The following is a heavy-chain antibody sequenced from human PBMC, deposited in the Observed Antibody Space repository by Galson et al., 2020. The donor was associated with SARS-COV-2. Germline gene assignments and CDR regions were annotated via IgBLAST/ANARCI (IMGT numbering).Heavy chain of an antibody. CDR2: IIPILGIA. J-gene: IGHJ4*02. CDR3: ARDLDYGDYVWDY. V-gene: IGHV1-69*04. CDR1: GGTFSSYA. D-gene: IGHD4-17*01. Sequence: SVKVSCKASGGTFSSYAISWVRQAPGQGLEWMGRIIPILGIANYAQKFQGRVTITADKSTSTAYMELSSLRSEDTAVYYCARDLDYGDYVWDYWGQGTLVTVSS.